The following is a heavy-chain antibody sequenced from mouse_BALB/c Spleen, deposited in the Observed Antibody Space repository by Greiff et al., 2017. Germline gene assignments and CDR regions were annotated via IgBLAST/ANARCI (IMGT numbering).Heavy chain of an antibody. D-gene: IGHD2-4*01. Sequence: EVQLVESGGGLVQPGGSMKLSCVASGFTFSNYWMNWVRQSPEKGLEWVAEIRLKSNNYATHYAESVKGRFTISRDDSKSSVYLQMNNLRAEDTGIYYCTRDDHDVYFDYWGQGTTLTVSS. V-gene: IGHV6-6*02. CDR3: TRDDHDVYFDY. CDR1: GFTFSNYW. CDR2: IRLKSNNYAT. J-gene: IGHJ2*01.